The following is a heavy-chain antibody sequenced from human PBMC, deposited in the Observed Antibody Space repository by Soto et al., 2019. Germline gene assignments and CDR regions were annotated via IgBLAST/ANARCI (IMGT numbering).Heavy chain of an antibody. V-gene: IGHV4-59*08. Sequence: SETLSPPCPVSGGSLSSYYWSWIRQPPGKGLEWIGYIYYSGSTNYNPSLKSRVTISVDTSKNQFSLKLSSVTAADTAVYYCARLEQLGFDYWGQGTLVTVSS. CDR3: ARLEQLGFDY. CDR1: GGSLSSYY. J-gene: IGHJ4*02. D-gene: IGHD6-13*01. CDR2: IYYSGST.